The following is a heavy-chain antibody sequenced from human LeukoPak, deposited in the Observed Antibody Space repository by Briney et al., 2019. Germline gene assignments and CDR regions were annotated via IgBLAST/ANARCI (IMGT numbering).Heavy chain of an antibody. V-gene: IGHV4-59*01. CDR1: GGSISSYY. CDR3: ARVPRLAEAFDP. J-gene: IGHJ5*02. CDR2: IYYSGST. Sequence: SETLSLTCTVSGGSISSYYWSWIRQPPGKGLEWIGYIYYSGSTNYNPSLKSRVTISVDTSKNQFSLKLSSVTAADTAVYYCARVPRLAEAFDPWGQGTLVTVSS.